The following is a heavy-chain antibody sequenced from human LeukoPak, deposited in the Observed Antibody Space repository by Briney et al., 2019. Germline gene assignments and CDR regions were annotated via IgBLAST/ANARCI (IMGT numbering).Heavy chain of an antibody. CDR3: ARASGDIVETATMGSY. D-gene: IGHD5-18*01. CDR1: GFTFDNYV. Sequence: GGSLRLSCAASGFTFDNYVMAWVRQAPGKGLEWVSSISSSSSSIYYADSVKGRFTISRDNAKNSLYLQMNSLRAEDTAVYYCARASGDIVETATMGSYWGQGTLVTVSS. CDR2: ISSSSSSI. J-gene: IGHJ4*02. V-gene: IGHV3-21*01.